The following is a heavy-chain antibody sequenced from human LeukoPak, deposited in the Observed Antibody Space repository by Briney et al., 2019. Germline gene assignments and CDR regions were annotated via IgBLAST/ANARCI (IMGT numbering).Heavy chain of an antibody. CDR3: ARASGLYSSSARGWFDP. J-gene: IGHJ5*02. CDR2: INHSGST. V-gene: IGHV4-34*01. D-gene: IGHD6-13*01. CDR1: GGSFSGYY. Sequence: SETLSLTCAVYGGSFSGYYWSWIRQPPGKGLEWIGEINHSGSTNYNPSLKSRVTISVDMSKNQFSLKLSSVTAADTAVYYCARASGLYSSSARGWFDPWGQGTLVTVSS.